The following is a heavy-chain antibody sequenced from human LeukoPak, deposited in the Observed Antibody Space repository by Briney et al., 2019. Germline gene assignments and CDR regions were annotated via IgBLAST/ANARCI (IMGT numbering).Heavy chain of an antibody. Sequence: SETLSLTCTVSGGSISSYYWSWIRQPPGKGLEWIGYIYYSGSTNYNPSLKSRVTISVDTSKNQFSLKLSSVTAADTAVYYCAEPAGGYFDYWGQGTLVTVSS. V-gene: IGHV4-59*08. J-gene: IGHJ4*02. CDR2: IYYSGST. D-gene: IGHD3-16*01. CDR3: AEPAGGYFDY. CDR1: GGSISSYY.